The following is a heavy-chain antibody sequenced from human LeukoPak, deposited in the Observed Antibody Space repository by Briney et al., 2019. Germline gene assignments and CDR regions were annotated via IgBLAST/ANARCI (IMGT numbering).Heavy chain of an antibody. CDR2: IIPIFGTA. Sequence: SVKVSCKASGGTFSSYAIRWVRQAPGQGVEWMGGIIPIFGTANYAQKFQGRVTITTDESTSTAYMELSSLRSEDTAVYYCARPRIRARDDAFDIWGQGTMVTVSS. CDR1: GGTFSSYA. D-gene: IGHD5-18*01. V-gene: IGHV1-69*05. CDR3: ARPRIRARDDAFDI. J-gene: IGHJ3*02.